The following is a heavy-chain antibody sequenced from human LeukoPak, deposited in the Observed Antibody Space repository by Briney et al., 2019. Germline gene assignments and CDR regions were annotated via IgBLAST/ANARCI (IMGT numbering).Heavy chain of an antibody. V-gene: IGHV3-30*02. CDR3: AKDNPPGDYRYYYYYMDV. CDR1: GFTFSSYG. J-gene: IGHJ6*03. Sequence: GGSLRLSCAASGFTFSSYGMHWVRQAPGKGLEWVAFIRYDGSNKYYADSVKGRFTISRDNSKNTLYLQMNSLRAEDTAVYYCAKDNPPGDYRYYYYYMDVWGKGTTVTVSS. CDR2: IRYDGSNK. D-gene: IGHD4-17*01.